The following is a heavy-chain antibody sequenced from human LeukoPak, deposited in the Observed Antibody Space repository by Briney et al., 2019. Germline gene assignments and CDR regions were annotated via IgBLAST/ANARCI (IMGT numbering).Heavy chain of an antibody. D-gene: IGHD3-9*01. CDR1: GYTFTSYD. J-gene: IGHJ4*02. CDR3: ARGAYYYDILTGYYY. V-gene: IGHV1-8*01. CDR2: MNPNSGNT. Sequence: ASVKVSCKASGYTFTSYDINWVRQAPGQGLEWMGWMNPNSGNTGYAQKFQGRVTMTRNTSISTAYMELSSPRSEDTAVHYCARGAYYYDILTGYYYWGQGTLVTISS.